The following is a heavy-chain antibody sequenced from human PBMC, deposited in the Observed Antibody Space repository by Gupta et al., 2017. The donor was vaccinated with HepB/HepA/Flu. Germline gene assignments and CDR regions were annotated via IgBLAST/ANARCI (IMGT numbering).Heavy chain of an antibody. CDR3: AKSQVVISPWGYGDY. D-gene: IGHD3-16*02. Sequence: EVQLLESGGGLVQPGGSLRLSCAASGFTFSSYALSWVRLAPGKGLEWASAISGSGGSTYYADSVKGRFTISRDNYKNTLYLQMNSLRAEDTAVYCCAKSQVVISPWGYGDYWGQGTLVTVSS. J-gene: IGHJ4*02. CDR2: ISGSGGST. CDR1: GFTFSSYA. V-gene: IGHV3-23*01.